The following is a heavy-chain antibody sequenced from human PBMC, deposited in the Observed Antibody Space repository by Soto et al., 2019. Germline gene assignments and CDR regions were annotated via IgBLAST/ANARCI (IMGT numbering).Heavy chain of an antibody. Sequence: QAHLAQSGAEVKKPGSSVTVSCKASGGTFNSCGISWVRQAPGQGLDWMGVIIPLYGTVNYAQKFQGRVSITADKSTSTAYMDLNSLRSDDTAVYYCARVSVIRGVIPSHFGLWGQGTQVTVSS. CDR3: ARVSVIRGVIPSHFGL. CDR2: IIPLYGTV. J-gene: IGHJ4*02. V-gene: IGHV1-69*06. D-gene: IGHD3-10*01. CDR1: GGTFNSCG.